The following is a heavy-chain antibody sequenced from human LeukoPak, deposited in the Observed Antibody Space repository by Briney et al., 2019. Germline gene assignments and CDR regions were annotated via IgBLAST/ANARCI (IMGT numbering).Heavy chain of an antibody. D-gene: IGHD6-19*01. CDR2: VHIDGSST. CDR3: ARAPSGWHATDV. CDR1: GFTFGNYL. Sequence: GGSLRLSCAASGFTFGNYLMHWVRQAPGKGLMWVSRVHIDGSSTTYADSVKGRFTISRDDARNTLYLQMNSLRAEDTAVYYCARAPSGWHATDVWGQGTTVTVSS. V-gene: IGHV3-74*01. J-gene: IGHJ6*02.